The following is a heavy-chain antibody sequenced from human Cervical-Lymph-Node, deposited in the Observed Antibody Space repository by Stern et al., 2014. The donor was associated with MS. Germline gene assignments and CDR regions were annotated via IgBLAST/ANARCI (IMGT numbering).Heavy chain of an antibody. CDR1: GGSISSSGYY. CDR2: IHDSGST. V-gene: IGHV4-61*02. CDR3: ATTRWDLFTWNWFDP. J-gene: IGHJ5*02. Sequence: QVQLVQSGPGLVKPSQTLSLTCTVSGGSISSSGYYWSWIRQPADKGLEWIGRIHDSGSTYYNPSLKSRVPLSMDTAQNQFSLKLPSVTAADTAVYYCATTRWDLFTWNWFDPWGQGTLVTVSS. D-gene: IGHD1-26*01.